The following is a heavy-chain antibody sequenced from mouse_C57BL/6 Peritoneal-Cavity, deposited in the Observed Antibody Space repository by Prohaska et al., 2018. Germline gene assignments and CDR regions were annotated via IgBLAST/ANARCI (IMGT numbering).Heavy chain of an antibody. V-gene: IGHV5-4*01. J-gene: IGHJ1*03. CDR2: ISDGGSYT. D-gene: IGHD1-1*01. CDR3: ARETTVVAWYFDV. Sequence: EVQLVESGGGLVKPGGSLKLSCAASGFTFSSYAMSLVRQTPEKRLEWVATISDGGSYTYYPDNVKGRLTISRDNAKNNLYLQMSHLKSEDTAMYYCARETTVVAWYFDVWGTGTTVTVSS. CDR1: GFTFSSYA.